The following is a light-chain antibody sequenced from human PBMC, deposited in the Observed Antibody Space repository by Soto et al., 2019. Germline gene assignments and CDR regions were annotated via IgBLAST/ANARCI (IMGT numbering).Light chain of an antibody. CDR2: GAS. CDR3: QQYGSLPAT. CDR1: QSVRGNH. Sequence: EVVLTQSPGTLSLSPGERATLSCRASQSVRGNHFAWYQQKPGQPPRLLIYGASARTTGISDRFSGGGSGTDFTLTISRLESEDFAVYYCQQYGSLPATFGQGTKVEIK. J-gene: IGKJ1*01. V-gene: IGKV3-20*01.